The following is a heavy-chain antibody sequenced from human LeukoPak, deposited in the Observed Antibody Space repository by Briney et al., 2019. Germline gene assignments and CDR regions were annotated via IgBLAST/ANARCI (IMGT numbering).Heavy chain of an antibody. CDR2: IYYSGST. D-gene: IGHD3-10*01. V-gene: IGHV4-59*08. CDR3: ARRKFGEYPFDY. CDR1: GGSISSYY. J-gene: IGHJ4*02. Sequence: ASETLSLTCTVSGGSISSYYWSWIWQPPGKGLEWIGYIYYSGSTNYNPSLKSRVTISVDTSKNQFSLKLSSVTAADTAVYYCARRKFGEYPFDYWGQGTLVTVSS.